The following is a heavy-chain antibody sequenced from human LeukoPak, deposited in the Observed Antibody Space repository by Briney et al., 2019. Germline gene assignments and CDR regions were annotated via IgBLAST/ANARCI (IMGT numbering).Heavy chain of an antibody. CDR3: ARDPPYYYDSSGYWVDY. V-gene: IGHV3-21*01. J-gene: IGHJ4*02. D-gene: IGHD3-22*01. Sequence: PGGSLRLSCAASGFTFSSYSMNWVRQAPGKGLEWVSSISSSSSYIYYADSVKGRFTISRDNAKNSLYLQMNSLRAEDTAVYYCARDPPYYYDSSGYWVDYWGQGTLVTVSS. CDR2: ISSSSSYI. CDR1: GFTFSSYS.